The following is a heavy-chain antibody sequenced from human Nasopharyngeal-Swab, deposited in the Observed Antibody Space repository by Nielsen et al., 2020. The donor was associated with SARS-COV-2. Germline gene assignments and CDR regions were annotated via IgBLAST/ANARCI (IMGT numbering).Heavy chain of an antibody. Sequence: GESLKIACVGSGITFSRSVIQWVRQAPGKGVEWVAVLSIDGSNYAQYADSVKGRVTISGDNSKNMLYLQMNSLRADDDTALYCCARVGGFGIQTGSDAFDIWGQGTMVTVSS. CDR2: LSIDGSNYA. D-gene: IGHD3-10*01. V-gene: IGHV3-30-3*01. J-gene: IGHJ3*02. CDR1: GITFSRSV. CDR3: ARVGGFGIQTGSDAFDI.